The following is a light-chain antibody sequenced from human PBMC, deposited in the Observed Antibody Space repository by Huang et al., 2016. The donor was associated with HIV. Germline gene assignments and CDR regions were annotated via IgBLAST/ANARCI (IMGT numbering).Light chain of an antibody. J-gene: IGKJ2*01. Sequence: DIQMTQFPSSLSASVGDRVTITCQASQDISNYLNWYQQKPGKAPKLLIYDASNLETGVPSRFSGSGSGTDFTFTISSLQPEDIATYYCQQYDNLLLYTFGQGTKLEIK. CDR2: DAS. CDR1: QDISNY. CDR3: QQYDNLLLYT. V-gene: IGKV1-33*01.